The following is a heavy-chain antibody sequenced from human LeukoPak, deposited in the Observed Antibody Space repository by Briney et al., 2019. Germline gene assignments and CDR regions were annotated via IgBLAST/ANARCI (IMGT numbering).Heavy chain of an antibody. CDR3: AREGDNWNSERD. J-gene: IGHJ4*02. V-gene: IGHV3-30*03. Sequence: GGSLRLSCAASGVTFSSYGMHWVRQAPGKGLEWVALISSDGNDKLYGDSVKGRFTISRDDSKSTLYLQMNSLRAEDTAVYYCAREGDNWNSERDWGQGTLVTVSS. CDR2: ISSDGNDK. CDR1: GVTFSSYG. D-gene: IGHD1-1*01.